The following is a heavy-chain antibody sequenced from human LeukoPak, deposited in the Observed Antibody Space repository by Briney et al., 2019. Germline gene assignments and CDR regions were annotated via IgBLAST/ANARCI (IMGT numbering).Heavy chain of an antibody. D-gene: IGHD2-8*02. CDR2: TYNRSKWYN. CDR1: GDSVSSNSAA. Sequence: SQTLSLTCAISGDSVSSNSAAWNWIRQSPSRGLEWLGRTYNRSKWYNDYAVSVKGRITINPDTSKNQFSLQLNSVTPEDTAVYYCARGPHSLLGFLDYWGQGTLVTVSS. CDR3: ARGPHSLLGFLDY. V-gene: IGHV6-1*01. J-gene: IGHJ4*02.